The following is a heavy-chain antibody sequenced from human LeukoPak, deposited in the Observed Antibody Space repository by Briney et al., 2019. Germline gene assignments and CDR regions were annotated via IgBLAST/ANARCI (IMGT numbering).Heavy chain of an antibody. J-gene: IGHJ4*02. D-gene: IGHD3-22*01. CDR3: AREHSSWYYYGVVDY. V-gene: IGHV4-34*01. CDR2: INHSGST. CDR1: GGSFSDYY. Sequence: SETLSLTCAVCGGSFSDYYWNWIPQPPGKGLEYSGAINHSGSTNYNPSLKSRVTVLVDTSKNQFSLKLSSVTAADTAVYYCAREHSSWYYYGVVDYWGQGTLVTVSS.